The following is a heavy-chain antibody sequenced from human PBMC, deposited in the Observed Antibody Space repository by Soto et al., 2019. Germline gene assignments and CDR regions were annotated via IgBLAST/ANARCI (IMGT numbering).Heavy chain of an antibody. V-gene: IGHV4-59*01. CDR3: ARDKRSYYYYYGMDV. CDR2: IYYSGST. J-gene: IGHJ6*02. CDR1: GGSISSYY. Sequence: SETLSLTCTVSGGSISSYYWSWIRQPPGKGLEWIGYIYYSGSTNYNPSLKSRVTISVDTSKNQFSLKLSSVTAADTAVYYCARDKRSYYYYYGMDVWGQGTTVTVSS.